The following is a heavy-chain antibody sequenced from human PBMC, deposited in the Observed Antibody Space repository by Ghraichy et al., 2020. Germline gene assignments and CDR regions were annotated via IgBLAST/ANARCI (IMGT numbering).Heavy chain of an antibody. CDR3: ARAHRIQLWLRSGGPGDY. V-gene: IGHV7-4-1*02. CDR2: INTNTENP. Sequence: ASVKVSCKASGYTFTSYAMNWVRQAPGPGLEWMGWINTNTENPTYAPGFTGRFVFSLDTSVSTAYLQISSLKAEDTAVYYCARAHRIQLWLRSGGPGDYRGQGTLVTVSS. J-gene: IGHJ4*02. D-gene: IGHD5-18*01. CDR1: GYTFTSYA.